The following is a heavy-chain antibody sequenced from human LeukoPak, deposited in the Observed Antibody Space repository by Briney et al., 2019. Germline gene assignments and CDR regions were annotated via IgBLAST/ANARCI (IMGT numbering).Heavy chain of an antibody. CDR3: AKYVGQSGSNYYGLDV. Sequence: GGSLRLSCVVSGFTFGSYAMNWVRQAPGKGLEWVSGITASGGSTYYTDSVKGRFTISRDNSKNTLFMQMNSLRDEDTALYYCAKYVGQSGSNYYGLDVWGQGTAVTVSS. CDR2: ITASGGST. CDR1: GFTFGSYA. J-gene: IGHJ6*02. V-gene: IGHV3-23*01. D-gene: IGHD1-26*01.